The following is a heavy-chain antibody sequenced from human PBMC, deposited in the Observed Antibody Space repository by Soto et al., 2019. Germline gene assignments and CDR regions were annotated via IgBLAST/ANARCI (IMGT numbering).Heavy chain of an antibody. J-gene: IGHJ6*02. CDR2: IYHSGST. Sequence: SETLSLTCAVSGYSISSGYYWGWIRQPPGKGLEWIGSIYHSGSTYYNPSLKSRVTISVDTSKNQFSLKLSSVTAADPAVYYCASDQSSSGWGPNYYYYCMDGWGRGTTVTVSS. CDR3: ASDQSSSGWGPNYYYYCMDG. D-gene: IGHD6-19*01. V-gene: IGHV4-38-2*01. CDR1: GYSISSGYY.